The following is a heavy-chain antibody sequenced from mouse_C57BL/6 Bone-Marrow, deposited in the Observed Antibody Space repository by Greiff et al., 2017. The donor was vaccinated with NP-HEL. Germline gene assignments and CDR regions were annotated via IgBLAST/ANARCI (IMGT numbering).Heavy chain of an antibody. J-gene: IGHJ4*01. CDR1: GYAFTNYL. Sequence: VQLQQSGAELVRPGTSVKVSCKASGYAFTNYLIEWVKQRPGQGLEWIGVINPGSGSTNYNEKFKGKATLTADKSSSTAYMQLSSLTSEDSAVYFCARRTAQMDYWGQGTSVTVSS. V-gene: IGHV1-54*01. CDR2: INPGSGST. CDR3: ARRTAQMDY. D-gene: IGHD3-2*02.